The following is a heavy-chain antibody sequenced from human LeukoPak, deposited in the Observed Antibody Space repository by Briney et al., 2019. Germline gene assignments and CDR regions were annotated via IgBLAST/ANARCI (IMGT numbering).Heavy chain of an antibody. CDR1: GGSISSGGYY. CDR2: IYHSGST. Sequence: SQTLSLTCTVSGGSISSGGYYWSWIRQPPGKGLEWIGYIYHSGSTYYNPSLKSRVTISVDTSKNQFSLKLSSVTAADTAVYYCARDLGSDVPYFDYWGQGTLVTVSS. D-gene: IGHD2-2*01. J-gene: IGHJ4*02. V-gene: IGHV4-30-2*01. CDR3: ARDLGSDVPYFDY.